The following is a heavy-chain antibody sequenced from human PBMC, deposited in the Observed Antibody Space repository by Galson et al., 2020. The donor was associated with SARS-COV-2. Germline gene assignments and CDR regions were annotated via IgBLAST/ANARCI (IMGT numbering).Heavy chain of an antibody. CDR1: GGSFSGYY. CDR3: ARGIQYQLLGSYYYYGMDV. V-gene: IGHV4-34*01. Sequence: SETLSLTCAVYGGSFSGYYWSWIRQPPGKGLEWIGEINHSGSTNYNPSLKSRVTISVDTSKNQFSLKLSSVTAADTAVYYCARGIQYQLLGSYYYYGMDVWGQGTTVTVSS. D-gene: IGHD2-2*01. CDR2: INHSGST. J-gene: IGHJ6*02.